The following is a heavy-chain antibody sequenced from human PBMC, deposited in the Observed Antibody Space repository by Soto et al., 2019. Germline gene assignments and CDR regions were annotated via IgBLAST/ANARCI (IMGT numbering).Heavy chain of an antibody. CDR1: GGTFSSYA. CDR2: IIPIFGTG. Sequence: QVQLVQSGAEVKKPGSSVKVSCKAPGGTFSSYAISWVRQAPGQGLEWMGGIIPIFGTGNYAQKFQGRVTITADESTSTGYMELSSLRSEDTAVYYCARSQGGSSSLDIYYYYYYGMDVWGQGTTVTVSS. J-gene: IGHJ6*02. CDR3: ARSQGGSSSLDIYYYYYYGMDV. D-gene: IGHD2-15*01. V-gene: IGHV1-69*01.